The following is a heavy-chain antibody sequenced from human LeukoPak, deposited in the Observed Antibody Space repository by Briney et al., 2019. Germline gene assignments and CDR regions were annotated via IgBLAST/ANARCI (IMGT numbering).Heavy chain of an antibody. CDR1: GGTFSSYA. CDR2: IIPTFGTA. V-gene: IGHV1-69*05. D-gene: IGHD1-26*01. J-gene: IGHJ3*02. CDR3: ARGGEWELPLITAFDI. Sequence: SVKVSCKASGGTFSSYAISWVRQAPGQGLEWMGGIIPTFGTANYAQKFQGRVTMTTDTSTSTAYMELRSLRSDDTAVYYCARGGEWELPLITAFDIWGQGTMVTVSS.